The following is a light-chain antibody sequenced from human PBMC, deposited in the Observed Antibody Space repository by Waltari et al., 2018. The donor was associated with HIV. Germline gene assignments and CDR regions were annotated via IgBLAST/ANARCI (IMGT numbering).Light chain of an antibody. V-gene: IGKV1-33*01. CDR2: DAS. J-gene: IGKJ4*01. Sequence: DLQMTQSPSSLSASVGARVTITCQASQDISNYLNWYQQKPGKAPKLLIYDASNLETGVPSRFSGSGSGTDFTFTSSSLQPEDIATYYCQQYDNLPLTFGGGTKVEIK. CDR1: QDISNY. CDR3: QQYDNLPLT.